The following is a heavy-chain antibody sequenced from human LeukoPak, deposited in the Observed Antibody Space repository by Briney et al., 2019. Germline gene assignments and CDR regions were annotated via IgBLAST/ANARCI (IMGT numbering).Heavy chain of an antibody. CDR2: VYYSGST. CDR3: ARDGIAAPWFDP. J-gene: IGHJ5*02. CDR1: GGFISSSSYY. Sequence: SETLSLTCTVSGGFISSSSYYWGWIRQPPGKGLEWIGSVYYSGSTYYNPSLKSRVTISVDTSKNQFSLKLSSVTAADTAVYYCARDGIAAPWFDPWGQGTLVTVSS. V-gene: IGHV4-39*07. D-gene: IGHD6-6*01.